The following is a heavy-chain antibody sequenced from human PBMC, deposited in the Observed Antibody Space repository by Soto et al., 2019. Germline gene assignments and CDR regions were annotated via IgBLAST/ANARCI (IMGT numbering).Heavy chain of an antibody. J-gene: IGHJ4*02. D-gene: IGHD5-18*01. CDR2: INAGNGNT. CDR1: GYTFTSYA. V-gene: IGHV1-3*01. Sequence: QVQLVQSGAEVKKPGASVKVSCKASGYTFTSYAMHWVRQAPGQRLEWMRWINAGNGNTKYSQKFQGRVTITRDTSASTAYMELSSLRSEDTAVYYCARGLNGYLHYFDYWGQGTLVTVSS. CDR3: ARGLNGYLHYFDY.